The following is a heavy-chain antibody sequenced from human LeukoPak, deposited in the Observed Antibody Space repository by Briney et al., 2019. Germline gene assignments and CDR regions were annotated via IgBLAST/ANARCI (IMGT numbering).Heavy chain of an antibody. CDR2: ISQTGRIE. V-gene: IGHV3-30*04. CDR1: GFPFTTYV. CDR3: ARDRAVALPTYYYSMDV. J-gene: IGHJ6*03. Sequence: PGRSLRLSCAASGFPFTTYVVHWVRQAPGKGLEWVAVISQTGRIETYADSVKGRFTISRDNAKNTVYLQMNSLKPDDTAVCYCARDRAVALPTYYYSMDVWGKGTAVTVSS. D-gene: IGHD2-15*01.